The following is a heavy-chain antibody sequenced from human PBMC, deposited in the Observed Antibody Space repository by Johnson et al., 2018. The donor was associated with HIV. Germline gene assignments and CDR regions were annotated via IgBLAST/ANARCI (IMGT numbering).Heavy chain of an antibody. CDR1: GFTFSSYT. CDR3: AREGGNNWNDIAFDI. D-gene: IGHD1-1*01. J-gene: IGHJ3*02. V-gene: IGHV3-30*04. CDR2: ISYDGSNK. Sequence: VESGGGVVRPGRSLRLSCAASGFTFSSYTMHWVRQAPGKGLEWVAVISYDGSNKYYADSVKGRFTISRDNSKNTLYLQMNSLRAEDTSVYYCAREGGNNWNDIAFDIWGQGTMVTVSS.